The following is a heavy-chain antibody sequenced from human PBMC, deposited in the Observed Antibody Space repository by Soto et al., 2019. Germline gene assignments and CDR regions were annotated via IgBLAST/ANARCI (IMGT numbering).Heavy chain of an antibody. CDR3: AKPFSSPLYCSSTSCPGGVFAFDI. CDR1: GFTFSSYA. J-gene: IGHJ3*02. V-gene: IGHV3-23*01. D-gene: IGHD2-2*01. CDR2: ISGSGGST. Sequence: PGGSLRLSCAASGFTFSSYAMSWVRQAPGKGLEWVSAISGSGGSTYYADSVKGRFTISRDNSKNTLYLQMNSLRAEDTAVYYCAKPFSSPLYCSSTSCPGGVFAFDIWGQGTMVTVSS.